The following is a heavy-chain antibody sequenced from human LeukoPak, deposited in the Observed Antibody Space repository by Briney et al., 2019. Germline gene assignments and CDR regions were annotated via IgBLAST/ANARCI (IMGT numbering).Heavy chain of an antibody. CDR1: GVSISSGGYY. D-gene: IGHD2-15*01. CDR2: IYYSGST. Sequence: SETLSLTCTVSGVSISSGGYYWSWIRQHPGKGLEWIGYIYYSGSTYYNPSLKSRVTISVDTSKNQFSLKLSSVTAADTAVYYCARDRSPNCSGGSCPYFDYWGQGTLVTVSS. CDR3: ARDRSPNCSGGSCPYFDY. V-gene: IGHV4-31*03. J-gene: IGHJ4*02.